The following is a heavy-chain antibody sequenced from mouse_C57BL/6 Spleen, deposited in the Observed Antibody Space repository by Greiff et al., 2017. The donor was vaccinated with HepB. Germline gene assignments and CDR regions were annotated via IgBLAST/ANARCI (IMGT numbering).Heavy chain of an antibody. CDR2: ISYDGSN. J-gene: IGHJ1*03. Sequence: EVKLQQSGPGLVKPSQSLSLTCSVTGYSITSGYYWNWIRQFPGNKLEWMGYISYDGSNNYNPSLKNRISITRDTSKNQFFLKLNSVTTEDTATYYCARVDRLRWYFDVWGTGTTVTVSS. V-gene: IGHV3-6*01. CDR1: GYSITSGYY. CDR3: ARVDRLRWYFDV. D-gene: IGHD2-4*01.